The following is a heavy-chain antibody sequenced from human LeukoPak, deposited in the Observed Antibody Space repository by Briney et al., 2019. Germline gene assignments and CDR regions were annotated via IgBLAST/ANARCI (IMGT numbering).Heavy chain of an antibody. V-gene: IGHV3-23*01. Sequence: GGSLRLSCATSGFTFTSHAMTWVRQAPGKGLEWVSGISGTTGRTFYGGSVKGRFTVSRDNSRDTLYLQMNSLRAEDAAVYFCARVACGTGCYYRLDVWGQGTTVTVSS. D-gene: IGHD7-27*01. CDR1: GFTFTSHA. J-gene: IGHJ6*02. CDR2: ISGTTGRT. CDR3: ARVACGTGCYYRLDV.